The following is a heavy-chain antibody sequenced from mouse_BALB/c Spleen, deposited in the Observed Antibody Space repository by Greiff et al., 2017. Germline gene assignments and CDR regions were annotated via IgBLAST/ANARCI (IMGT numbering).Heavy chain of an antibody. CDR3: AFYDGYCEFAY. J-gene: IGHJ3*01. D-gene: IGHD2-3*01. Sequence: EVKLMESGGGLVQPGGSLKLSCAASGFTFSSYTMSWVRQTPEKRLEWVAYISNGGGSTYYPDTVKGRFTISRDNAKNTLYLQMSSLKSEDTAMYYCAFYDGYCEFAYWGQGTLVTVSA. V-gene: IGHV5-12-2*01. CDR1: GFTFSSYT. CDR2: ISNGGGST.